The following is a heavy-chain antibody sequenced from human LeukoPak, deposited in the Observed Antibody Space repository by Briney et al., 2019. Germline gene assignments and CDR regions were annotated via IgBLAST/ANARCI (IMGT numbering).Heavy chain of an antibody. CDR2: MTGPADTT. J-gene: IGHJ4*02. CDR3: AKGAEIDH. CDR1: LFNFNTFA. Sequence: GGSLRLSSSAPLFNFNTFAISSVRQAPGKGPEWLSAMTGPADTTYYAESVKGRFTISRDYSKSMVYLQMNSLRVEDTAIYYCAKGAEIDHWGQGTLVTVSS. V-gene: IGHV3-23*01.